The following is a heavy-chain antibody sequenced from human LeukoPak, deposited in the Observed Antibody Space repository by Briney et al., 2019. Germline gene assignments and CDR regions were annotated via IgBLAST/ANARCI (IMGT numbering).Heavy chain of an antibody. CDR3: ARDPDTNDGVD. CDR2: INHSGST. CDR1: GFTFSSYS. D-gene: IGHD3-10*01. Sequence: GSLRLSCAASGFTFSSYSMNWVRQAPGKGLEWIGEINHSGSTNYNPSLKSRVTISLDTSKNQFSLRLTSVTAADTAVYYCARDPDTNDGVDWGQGTLVTVSS. V-gene: IGHV4-34*01. J-gene: IGHJ4*02.